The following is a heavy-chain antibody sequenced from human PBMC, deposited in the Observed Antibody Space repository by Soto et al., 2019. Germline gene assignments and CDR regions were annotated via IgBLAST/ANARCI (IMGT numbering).Heavy chain of an antibody. D-gene: IGHD3-22*01. CDR1: GYTFTSYG. Sequence: QVHLEQSGPEVKKPGASVKVSCKASGYTFTSYGISWVRLAPGQGLEWMGWINIYGGGTNYAQKYQDIVTMTRDTSPKTVYLEMRSLTSDDTAIYYCARALYYYDNSGLAFWGQGTLVTVSS. CDR3: ARALYYYDNSGLAF. J-gene: IGHJ4*02. V-gene: IGHV1-18*01. CDR2: INIYGGGT.